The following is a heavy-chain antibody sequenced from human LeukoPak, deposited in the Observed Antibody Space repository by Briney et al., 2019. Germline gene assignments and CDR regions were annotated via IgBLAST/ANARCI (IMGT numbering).Heavy chain of an antibody. CDR2: ICGSGGST. J-gene: IGHJ6*02. CDR3: AKRGRGLYGSGSYFTMDV. Sequence: GGSLRLSCAASGFTFSSYAMSWVRQAPGKGLEWVSAICGSGGSTYYADSVKGRFTISRDNSKNTLYLQMNSLRAEDTAVYYCAKRGRGLYGSGSYFTMDVWGQGTTVTVSS. V-gene: IGHV3-23*01. CDR1: GFTFSSYA. D-gene: IGHD3-10*01.